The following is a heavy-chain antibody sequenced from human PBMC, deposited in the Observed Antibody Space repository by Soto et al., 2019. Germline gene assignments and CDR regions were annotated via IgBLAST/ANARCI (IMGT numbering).Heavy chain of an antibody. V-gene: IGHV3-72*01. J-gene: IGHJ5*02. CDR2: TRNKANSYTT. Sequence: GGSLRLSCAASGFTFSDHYMDWVRQAPGKGLEWVGRTRNKANSYTTEYAASVKGRFTISRDDSKNSLYLQMNSLRAEGTAVYYCAKDPTLVPAANLWFDPWGQGTLVTVSS. D-gene: IGHD2-2*01. CDR1: GFTFSDHY. CDR3: AKDPTLVPAANLWFDP.